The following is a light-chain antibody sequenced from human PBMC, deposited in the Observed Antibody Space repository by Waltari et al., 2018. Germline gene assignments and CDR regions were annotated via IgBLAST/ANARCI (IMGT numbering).Light chain of an antibody. V-gene: IGKV1-6*01. CDR3: LQDNTYPWT. Sequence: AIQMTQSPSSLSASVGDRVTITCRASQGIRNALGWYQHKPGKAPKLLIYDASTLQSGVPSRFSGSGSGTDFTLTITSLQPEDFATYYCLQDNTYPWTFGQGTKVEIK. J-gene: IGKJ1*01. CDR1: QGIRNA. CDR2: DAS.